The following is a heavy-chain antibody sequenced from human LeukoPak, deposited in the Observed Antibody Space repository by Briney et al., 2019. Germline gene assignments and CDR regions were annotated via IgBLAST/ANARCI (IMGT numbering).Heavy chain of an antibody. Sequence: GGSLRLSCAASGFTFSSYAMSWVRQAPGKGLEWVSAISGSGGSTYYADSVKGRFTISRDNSKKTLYLQMNSLRAEDTAVYYCAKASENYCTNGVCYTSYYFDYWGQGTLVTVSS. J-gene: IGHJ4*02. D-gene: IGHD2-8*01. CDR3: AKASENYCTNGVCYTSYYFDY. CDR2: ISGSGGST. V-gene: IGHV3-23*01. CDR1: GFTFSSYA.